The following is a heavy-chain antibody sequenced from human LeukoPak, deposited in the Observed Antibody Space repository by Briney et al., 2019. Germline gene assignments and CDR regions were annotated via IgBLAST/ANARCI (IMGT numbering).Heavy chain of an antibody. CDR2: IYYGGST. Sequence: SENLSLTCTVSGGSISSSSYYWGWIRQPPGKGLEWIGSIYYGGSTYYNPSLKSRVTISVDTSKNQFSLTLSSVTAADTAVYYCARVYNSSYYYYMDVWGKGTTVTVSS. CDR3: ARVYNSSYYYYMDV. V-gene: IGHV4-39*07. D-gene: IGHD6-6*01. CDR1: GGSISSSSYY. J-gene: IGHJ6*03.